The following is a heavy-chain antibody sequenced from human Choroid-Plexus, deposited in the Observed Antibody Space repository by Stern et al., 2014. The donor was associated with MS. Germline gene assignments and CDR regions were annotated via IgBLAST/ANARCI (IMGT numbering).Heavy chain of an antibody. J-gene: IGHJ5*02. Sequence: QVQLVQSGGGVVQPGRPLRLSCVASGFTFGRCAMHWVRPAPGKGLEWGAGVSYDGSNKYYADSVKGRFAIARDNSQNTLYMQMSSLRPEDTAVYYCAKDRQYLTYFFDHWGQGSLVTVSS. CDR1: GFTFGRCA. V-gene: IGHV3-30*18. CDR3: AKDRQYLTYFFDH. D-gene: IGHD2/OR15-2a*01. CDR2: VSYDGSNK.